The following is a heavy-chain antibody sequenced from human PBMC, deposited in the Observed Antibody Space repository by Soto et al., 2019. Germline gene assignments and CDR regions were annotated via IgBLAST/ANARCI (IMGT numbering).Heavy chain of an antibody. J-gene: IGHJ6*02. D-gene: IGHD6-13*01. V-gene: IGHV4-4*02. CDR2: IYHSGST. CDR1: GGSISSSNW. Sequence: SETLSLTCAVSGGSISSSNWWSWVRQPPGKGLEWIGEIYHSGSTNYNPSLKSRVTISVDKSKNQFSLKLSSVTAADTAVYYCARERYSSSWYRPGGYYYGMDVWGQGTTVTVSS. CDR3: ARERYSSSWYRPGGYYYGMDV.